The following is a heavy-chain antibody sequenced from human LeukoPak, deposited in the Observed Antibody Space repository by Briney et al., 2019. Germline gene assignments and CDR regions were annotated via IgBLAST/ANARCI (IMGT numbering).Heavy chain of an antibody. D-gene: IGHD5-18*01. J-gene: IGHJ4*02. CDR3: ARERGADGYCFDH. CDR2: IYSGGRT. V-gene: IGHV3-53*01. CDR1: GLSVSSNY. Sequence: GGSLRLSCAVSGLSVSSNYMRWVRQAPGKGLEWVSGIYSGGRTFYADSVKGRFSLSRDTSKNAIYLQLHGLRGGDTAVYYCARERGADGYCFDHWGQGTLVTVSS.